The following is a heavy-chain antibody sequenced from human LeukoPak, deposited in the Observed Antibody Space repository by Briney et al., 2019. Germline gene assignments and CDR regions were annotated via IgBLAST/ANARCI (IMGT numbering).Heavy chain of an antibody. CDR3: AREARTGAYYYFDY. V-gene: IGHV3-21*01. D-gene: IGHD7-27*01. Sequence: GGSLRLSCAASGFTFSSYGMHWVRQAPGKGLEWVSSISSSSSYIYYADSVKGRFTISRDNAKNSLYLQMNSLRAEDTAVYYCAREARTGAYYYFDYWGQGTLVTVSS. CDR1: GFTFSSYG. J-gene: IGHJ4*02. CDR2: ISSSSSYI.